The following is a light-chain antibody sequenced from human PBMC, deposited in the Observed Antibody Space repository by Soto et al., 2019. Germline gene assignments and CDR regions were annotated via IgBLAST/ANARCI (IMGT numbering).Light chain of an antibody. Sequence: DIQMTQSPSTLSASVGDRVTITCRASQSISSWLAWYQQKPGKAPKVLIYDASTLESGVPSRFSASGSGTEFTLTISSLQPEDFATYSCQQYASSFMYTFGQGTKLEI. J-gene: IGKJ2*01. CDR1: QSISSW. CDR3: QQYASSFMYT. V-gene: IGKV1-5*01. CDR2: DAS.